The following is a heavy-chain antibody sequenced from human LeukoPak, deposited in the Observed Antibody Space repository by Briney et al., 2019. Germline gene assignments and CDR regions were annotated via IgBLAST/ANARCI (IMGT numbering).Heavy chain of an antibody. J-gene: IGHJ4*02. V-gene: IGHV5-10-1*01. D-gene: IGHD3-9*01. CDR1: GYSFTSYW. Sequence: GESLRISCKGSGYSFTSYWISWVRQMPGKGLEWMGRIDPSDSYTNYSPSFQGHVTISADKSISTAYLQWSSLKASDTGMYYCARNDYDILTGPTLNIDYWGQGTLVTVSS. CDR2: IDPSDSYT. CDR3: ARNDYDILTGPTLNIDY.